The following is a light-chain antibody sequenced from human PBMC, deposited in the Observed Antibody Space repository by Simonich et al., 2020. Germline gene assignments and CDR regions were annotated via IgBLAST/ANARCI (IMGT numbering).Light chain of an antibody. J-gene: IGLJ3*02. Sequence: SYELTQPPSVSVSPGQPARITNSGDALQKKYAYWYQQKSGQAPVLVIYEDSKRPSGIPERFAGASSGTMATLTISGAQVEDEADYYCYSTDSSGNHRVFGGGTKLTVL. V-gene: IGLV3-10*01. CDR1: ALQKKY. CDR3: YSTDSSGNHRV. CDR2: EDS.